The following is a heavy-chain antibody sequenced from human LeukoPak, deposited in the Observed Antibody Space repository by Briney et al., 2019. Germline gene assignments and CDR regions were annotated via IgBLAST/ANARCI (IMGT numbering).Heavy chain of an antibody. Sequence: SETLSLTCTVSGGSISSYYWSWIRQPPGKGLEWIGYIYYSGSTNYNPSLKSRVTLSVDTSKNQFSLKLSSVTAADTAVYYCARVGAREDYYYGMDVWGQGTTVTVSS. J-gene: IGHJ6*02. D-gene: IGHD1-26*01. CDR1: GGSISSYY. CDR2: IYYSGST. V-gene: IGHV4-59*01. CDR3: ARVGAREDYYYGMDV.